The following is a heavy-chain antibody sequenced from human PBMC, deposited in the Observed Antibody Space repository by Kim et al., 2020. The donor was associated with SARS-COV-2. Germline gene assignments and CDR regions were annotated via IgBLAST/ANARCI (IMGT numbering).Heavy chain of an antibody. CDR3: VRVSGSYYLDY. CDR1: GFSFSDHY. J-gene: IGHJ4*02. Sequence: GGSLRLSCTASGFSFSDHYMDWVRQAPGKGLEWVGRARDKGHSYSTEYAASVAGRFTISRDDSRNSLYLQMNGLKTEDTAVYYCVRVSGSYYLDYWGQGTLVTVSS. D-gene: IGHD1-26*01. CDR2: ARDKGHSYST. V-gene: IGHV3-72*01.